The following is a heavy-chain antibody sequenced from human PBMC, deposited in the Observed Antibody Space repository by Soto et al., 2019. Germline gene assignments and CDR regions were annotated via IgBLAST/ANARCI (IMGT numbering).Heavy chain of an antibody. CDR2: ISSSSSYI. CDR1: GFTFSSYS. J-gene: IGHJ4*02. Sequence: NPVGSLRLSCAASGFTFSSYSMNWVRQAPGKGLEWVSSISSSSSYIYYADSVKGRFTISRDNAKNSLYLQMNSLRAEDTAVYYCARYGGYEVWSGYHQSDYRGTGTMGAVAS. D-gene: IGHD3-3*01. V-gene: IGHV3-21*01. CDR3: ARYGGYEVWSGYHQSDY.